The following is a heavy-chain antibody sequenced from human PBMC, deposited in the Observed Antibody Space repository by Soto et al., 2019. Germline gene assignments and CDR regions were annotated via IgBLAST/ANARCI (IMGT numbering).Heavy chain of an antibody. V-gene: IGHV3-21*01. Sequence: GGSLRLSCAASGFTFSSYSMNWVRQAPGKGLEWVSSISSSSSYIYYADSVKGRFTISRDNAKNSLYLQMNSLRAEDTDVYCCERARYYDPGAFDIWGQGTMVTVSS. J-gene: IGHJ3*02. CDR1: GFTFSSYS. CDR3: ERARYYDPGAFDI. CDR2: ISSSSSYI. D-gene: IGHD3-3*01.